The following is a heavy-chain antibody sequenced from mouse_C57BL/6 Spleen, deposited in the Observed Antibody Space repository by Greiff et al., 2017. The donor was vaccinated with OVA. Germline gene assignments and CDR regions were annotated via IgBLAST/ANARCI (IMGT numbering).Heavy chain of an antibody. CDR2: IYPSDSET. Sequence: VQLQQSGAELVRPGSSVKLSCKASGYTFPSYWMDWVKQRPGQGLEWIGNIYPSDSETHYNQKFKDKATLTVDKSSSTAYMQLSSLTSEDSAVYYCARSGAQYYAMDYWGQGTSVTVSS. CDR1: GYTFPSYW. V-gene: IGHV1-61*01. CDR3: ARSGAQYYAMDY. J-gene: IGHJ4*01. D-gene: IGHD3-2*02.